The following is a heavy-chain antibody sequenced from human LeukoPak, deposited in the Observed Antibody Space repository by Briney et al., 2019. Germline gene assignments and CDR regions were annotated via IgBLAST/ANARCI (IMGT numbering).Heavy chain of an antibody. Sequence: SETLSLTCTVSGGSISSYYWSWIRQAPGKGLEWIGYIYYSGSTNYNPSLKSRVTISVDTSKNHFSLKVTSVTAADTAVYYCARAKGDYWGQGTLVTVSS. V-gene: IGHV4-59*01. CDR1: GGSISSYY. J-gene: IGHJ4*02. CDR3: ARAKGDY. CDR2: IYYSGST.